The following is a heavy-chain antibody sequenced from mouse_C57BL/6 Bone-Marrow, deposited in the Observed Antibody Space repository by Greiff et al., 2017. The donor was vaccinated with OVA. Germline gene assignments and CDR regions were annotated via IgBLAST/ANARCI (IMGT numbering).Heavy chain of an antibody. CDR3: ARSGYCRYFDV. Sequence: VQVVESGPELVKPGASVKISCKASGYAFSSSWMNWVKQRPGKGLEWIGRIYPGDGDTNYNGKFKGKATLTADKSSSTAYMQLSSLTSEDSAVYFCARSGYCRYFDVWGTGTTVTVSS. CDR1: GYAFSSSW. CDR2: IYPGDGDT. V-gene: IGHV1-82*01. J-gene: IGHJ1*03. D-gene: IGHD1-2*01.